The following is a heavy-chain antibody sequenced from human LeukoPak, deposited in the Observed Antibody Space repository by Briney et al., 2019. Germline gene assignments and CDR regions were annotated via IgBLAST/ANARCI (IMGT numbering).Heavy chain of an antibody. CDR3: ARDPASGILNWFDP. CDR1: GFTFSSYS. Sequence: KPGGSLRLSCAASGFTFSSYSMNWVRQAPGKGLEWVSSISSSSSYIYYADSVKGRFTISRDNAKNSLYLQMNSLRAEDTAVYYCARDPASGILNWFDPWGQGTLVTVSS. D-gene: IGHD3-10*01. J-gene: IGHJ5*02. V-gene: IGHV3-21*01. CDR2: ISSSSSYI.